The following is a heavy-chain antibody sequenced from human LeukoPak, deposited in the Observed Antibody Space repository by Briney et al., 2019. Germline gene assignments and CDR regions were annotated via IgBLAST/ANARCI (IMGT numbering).Heavy chain of an antibody. CDR3: ARDCSGGSCYGAFDI. D-gene: IGHD2-15*01. V-gene: IGHV4-30-4*01. Sequence: SETLSLTCTVSGASIRSGDYYWSWIRQPPGKGLEWIGYIYDSGSTYYNPSLKSRITISVDTSENRFSLKLSSVTATDTAVYYCARDCSGGSCYGAFDIWGQGTMVSVSP. J-gene: IGHJ3*02. CDR2: IYDSGST. CDR1: GASIRSGDYY.